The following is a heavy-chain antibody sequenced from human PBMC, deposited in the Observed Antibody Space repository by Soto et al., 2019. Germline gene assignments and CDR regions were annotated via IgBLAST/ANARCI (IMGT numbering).Heavy chain of an antibody. CDR3: ARGARYSYGYPPAPNYYYYYGMDG. V-gene: IGHV3-30-3*01. D-gene: IGHD5-18*01. J-gene: IGHJ6*02. Sequence: GGSLRLACAASGFTFSSYAMHWVRQAPGKGLEWVAVISYDGSNKYYADSVKGRFTISRDNSKNTLYLQMNSLRAEDTAVYYCARGARYSYGYPPAPNYYYYYGMDGWGQGTSVTVSS. CDR2: ISYDGSNK. CDR1: GFTFSSYA.